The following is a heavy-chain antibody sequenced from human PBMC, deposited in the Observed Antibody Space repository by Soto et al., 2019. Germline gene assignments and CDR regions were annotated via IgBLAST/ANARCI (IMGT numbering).Heavy chain of an antibody. V-gene: IGHV3-30*18. CDR1: GFTSSSFV. Sequence: QVQLVESGGGVVQPGTSLRLSCAASGFTSSSFVIHWVRQAPGKGLEWLAVISSDGNNQYYADSVKVRFTISRDNSKRTLYLQVNSLRAEDTAVYFCAKERGVLDAFDMWGQGTMVTVS. CDR3: AKERGVLDAFDM. J-gene: IGHJ3*02. D-gene: IGHD3-10*01. CDR2: ISSDGNNQ.